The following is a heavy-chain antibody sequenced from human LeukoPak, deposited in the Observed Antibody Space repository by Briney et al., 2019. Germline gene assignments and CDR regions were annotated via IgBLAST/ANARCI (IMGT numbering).Heavy chain of an antibody. CDR2: ISSGSNTI. CDR3: ASTFDY. CDR1: GFTFSTYS. J-gene: IGHJ4*02. V-gene: IGHV3-48*01. Sequence: GGSLRLSCAASGFTFSTYSMNWVRQAPGKGLEWVSYISSGSNTIYYADSVKGRFTISRDNAKNSLYLQMNSLRAEDTAVYYCASTFDYWGQGTLGTVSS.